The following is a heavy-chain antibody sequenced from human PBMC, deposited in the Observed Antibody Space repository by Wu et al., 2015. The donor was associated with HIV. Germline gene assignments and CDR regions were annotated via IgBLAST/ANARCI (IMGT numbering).Heavy chain of an antibody. J-gene: IGHJ3*02. V-gene: IGHV1-69*05. Sequence: QVQLVQSGAEVKKPGSSVKVSCKASGGTFSSYAISWVRQAPGQGLEWMGGIIPIFGTANYAQKFQGRVTITTDESTSTAYMELSSLRSEDTAVYYCARKGGPYDILTGYYNGAFDIWGQGTMVTVSS. CDR3: ARKGGPYDILTGYYNGAFDI. CDR1: GGTFSSYA. CDR2: IIPIFGTA. D-gene: IGHD3-9*01.